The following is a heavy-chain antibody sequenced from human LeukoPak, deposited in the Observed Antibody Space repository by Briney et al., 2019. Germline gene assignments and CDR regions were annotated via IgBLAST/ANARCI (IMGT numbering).Heavy chain of an antibody. CDR1: GYTFTRYY. Sequence: GASVKLSYKPSGYTFTRYYIHWGRRAPGQGREGMGWFKPYSGGTKYAQKLQGRVTMSRDTYISTAYMELSRLRSDDTAVYYCARDMGPEGADYDFWSGYPSPYYYYYMDVWGKGTTVTVSS. V-gene: IGHV1-2*02. CDR3: ARDMGPEGADYDFWSGYPSPYYYYYMDV. D-gene: IGHD3-3*01. CDR2: FKPYSGGT. J-gene: IGHJ6*03.